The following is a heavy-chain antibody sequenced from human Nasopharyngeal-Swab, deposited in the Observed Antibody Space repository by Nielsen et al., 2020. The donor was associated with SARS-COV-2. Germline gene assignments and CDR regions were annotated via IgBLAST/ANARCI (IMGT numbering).Heavy chain of an antibody. J-gene: IGHJ6*02. CDR3: ARDAGGAWIQLWTDYYYYGMDV. Sequence: GESLKISCAASGFTVSSNYMSWVRQAPGKGLEWVAVIYSGGSTYYADSVKGRFTISRHNSKNTLYLQMNSLRAEDTAVYYCARDAGGAWIQLWTDYYYYGMDVWGQGTTVTVSS. D-gene: IGHD5-18*01. CDR2: IYSGGST. V-gene: IGHV3-53*04. CDR1: GFTVSSNY.